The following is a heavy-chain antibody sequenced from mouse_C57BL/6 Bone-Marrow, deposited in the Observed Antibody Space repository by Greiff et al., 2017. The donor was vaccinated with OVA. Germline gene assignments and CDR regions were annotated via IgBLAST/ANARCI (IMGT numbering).Heavy chain of an antibody. CDR1: GYAFSSSW. J-gene: IGHJ4*01. V-gene: IGHV1-82*01. CDR3: ARTYCYGIAIDY. CDR2: IYPGDGDT. Sequence: QVHVQQSGPELVKPGASVKISCKASGYAFSSSWMNWVKQRPGQGLEWIGRIYPGDGDTNYNGKFKGKATLTADKSSSTAYMQLSSLTSEDSAVYYGARTYCYGIAIDYWGQGTSVTVSA. D-gene: IGHD1-1*01.